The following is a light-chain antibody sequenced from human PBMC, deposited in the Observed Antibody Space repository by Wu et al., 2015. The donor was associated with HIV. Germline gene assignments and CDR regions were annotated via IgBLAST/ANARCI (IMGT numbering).Light chain of an antibody. CDR2: DAS. CDR1: QSVSSY. Sequence: EIVMTQSPVTLSLSPGERATLSCRASQSVSSYLAWYQHKPGQSPRLLIFDASSRATGIPDRFRGSASETHSDFTLTISRLEPEDSAIYYCQQYGSSPWTFGPGT. V-gene: IGKV3-20*01. J-gene: IGKJ1*01. CDR3: QQYGSSPWT.